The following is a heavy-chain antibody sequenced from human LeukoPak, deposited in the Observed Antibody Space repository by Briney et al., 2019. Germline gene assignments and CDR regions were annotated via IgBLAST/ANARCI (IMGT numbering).Heavy chain of an antibody. D-gene: IGHD3-3*01. J-gene: IGHJ5*02. CDR1: GYTFTGYY. CDR2: INPNSGGT. V-gene: IGHV1-2*02. CDR3: ARVVTIFGVVINNWFDP. Sequence: GASVKVSCKASGYTFTGYYMHWVRQAPGQGLEWMGWINPNSGGTNYAQKFQGRATMTRDTSISTAYMELSRLRSDDTAVYYCARVVTIFGVVINNWFDPWGQGTLVTVSS.